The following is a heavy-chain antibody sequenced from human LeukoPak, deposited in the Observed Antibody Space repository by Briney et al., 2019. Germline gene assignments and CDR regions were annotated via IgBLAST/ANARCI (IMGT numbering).Heavy chain of an antibody. V-gene: IGHV3-74*01. D-gene: IGHD4-23*01. CDR2: INSDGSST. CDR3: AKDHVTPGAFDI. Sequence: GGSLRLSCAASGFTFSSYWMHRVRQAPGKGLVWVSRINSDGSSTSYADSVKGRFTISRDNAKNTLYLQMSSLRAEDTAVYYCAKDHVTPGAFDIWGQGTMVTVSS. CDR1: GFTFSSYW. J-gene: IGHJ3*02.